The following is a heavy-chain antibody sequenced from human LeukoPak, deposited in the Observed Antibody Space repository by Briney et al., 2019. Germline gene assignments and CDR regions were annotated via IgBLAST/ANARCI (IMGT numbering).Heavy chain of an antibody. V-gene: IGHV3-53*01. J-gene: IGHJ5*02. D-gene: IGHD5-18*01. CDR3: ARGRGYSQSNWVDP. CDR1: GFTVSRSY. Sequence: GGSLRLSCAASGFTVSRSYMIWARQAPGKGLEWVSVIYSGGTTYYADSVKGRFTISRDNSKNTLYFQMNSLRAEDTAVYYCARGRGYSQSNWVDPWGQGTLVTVSS. CDR2: IYSGGTT.